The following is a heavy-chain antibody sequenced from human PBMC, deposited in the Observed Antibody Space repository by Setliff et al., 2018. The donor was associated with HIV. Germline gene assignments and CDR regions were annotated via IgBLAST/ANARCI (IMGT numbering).Heavy chain of an antibody. CDR1: GGSMSGYY. Sequence: ASETLSLTCSVSGGSMSGYYWRWIRQPPGNGLEYIGDVYFSGTANYNSSLKSRVTISIDTSRSHFSLRLTSVTAADTAVYYCARRRSVALSPFDYWGQGALVTVSS. CDR3: ARRRSVALSPFDY. CDR2: VYFSGTA. V-gene: IGHV4-59*08. J-gene: IGHJ4*02.